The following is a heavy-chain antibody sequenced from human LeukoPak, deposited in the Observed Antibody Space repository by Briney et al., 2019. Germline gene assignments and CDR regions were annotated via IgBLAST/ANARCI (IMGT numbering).Heavy chain of an antibody. Sequence: GGSLRLSCAASGFTFSSYAMSWVRQAPGKGLEWVSAISGSGGSTYYADSVKGRFTISRDNSKNTLYLQMNSLRAEDTAVYYCAKNYGSGSYYNAGLPYYMDVWGKGTTVTVSS. D-gene: IGHD3-10*01. CDR3: AKNYGSGSYYNAGLPYYMDV. J-gene: IGHJ6*03. V-gene: IGHV3-23*01. CDR1: GFTFSSYA. CDR2: ISGSGGST.